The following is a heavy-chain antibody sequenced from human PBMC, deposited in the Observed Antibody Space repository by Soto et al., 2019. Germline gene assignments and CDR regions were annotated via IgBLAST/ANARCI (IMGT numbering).Heavy chain of an antibody. V-gene: IGHV4-4*07. CDR1: GGSLNNFY. CDR3: ARSSHKESWFDP. D-gene: IGHD6-19*01. CDR2: IHASGNT. Sequence: SETLSLTCSVSGGSLNNFYWNWIRQTAGKGLEWIGRIHASGNTNYNPSLKSRATLSVDTSKNQFSLKVRSVTAADTAVYYCARSSHKESWFDPWGQGPLVTVSS. J-gene: IGHJ5*02.